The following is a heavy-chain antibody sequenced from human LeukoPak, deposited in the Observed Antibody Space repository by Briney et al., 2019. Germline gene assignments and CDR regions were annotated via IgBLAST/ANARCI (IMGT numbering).Heavy chain of an antibody. CDR1: GFTFTNYA. Sequence: SGGSLRLSCVASGFTFTNYAMSWVRQAPGKGLEWVSAIHYSGGSTYYADSVKGRFTISRDNSKNTLYLQMNSLRAEDTAVYYCAKVIREVDMSYDYWGQGALVTVSS. D-gene: IGHD5-24*01. V-gene: IGHV3-23*01. CDR2: IHYSGGST. J-gene: IGHJ4*02. CDR3: AKVIREVDMSYDY.